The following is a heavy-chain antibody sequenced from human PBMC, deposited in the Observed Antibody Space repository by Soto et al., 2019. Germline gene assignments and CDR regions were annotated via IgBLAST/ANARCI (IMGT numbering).Heavy chain of an antibody. J-gene: IGHJ5*02. CDR2: INAGNGNT. CDR3: ARESLRYNWNHLAWFAP. CDR1: GYTFTSYA. Sequence: GASVKVSCKASGYTFTSYAMHWVRQAPGQRLEWMGWINAGNGNTKYSQKFQGRVTITRDTSASTAYMELSSLRSEDTAVYYCARESLRYNWNHLAWFAPWGQGTLVTVSS. V-gene: IGHV1-3*01. D-gene: IGHD1-20*01.